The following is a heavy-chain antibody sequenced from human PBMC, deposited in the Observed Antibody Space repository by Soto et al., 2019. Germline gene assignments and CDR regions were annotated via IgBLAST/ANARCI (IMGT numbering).Heavy chain of an antibody. D-gene: IGHD1-26*01. Sequence: ASVKVSCKASGYTFTSYDINWVRQATGQGLEWMGWMNPNSGNTGYAQKFQGRVTMTRNTSISTAYMELSSLRSEDTAVYYCARYYRRRGATLYHYGMDVWGQGTTVTVSS. J-gene: IGHJ6*02. CDR3: ARYYRRRGATLYHYGMDV. V-gene: IGHV1-8*01. CDR2: MNPNSGNT. CDR1: GYTFTSYD.